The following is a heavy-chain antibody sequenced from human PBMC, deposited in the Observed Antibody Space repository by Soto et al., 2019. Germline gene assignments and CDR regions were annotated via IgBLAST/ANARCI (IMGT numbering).Heavy chain of an antibody. CDR2: ISSSSTTI. D-gene: IGHD3-22*01. Sequence: EVQLTESGGGLVQPGGSLRLSCTASGFTFSNYAMNWVRQAPGKGLEWVSYISSSSTTIYYADSVKGRFTISRDNAKNSLYLQMTSLREEDTAMYYCARRVGNYDSGGQRVDVWGPGTKVTVSS. CDR1: GFTFSNYA. V-gene: IGHV3-48*02. J-gene: IGHJ3*01. CDR3: ARRVGNYDSGGQRVDV.